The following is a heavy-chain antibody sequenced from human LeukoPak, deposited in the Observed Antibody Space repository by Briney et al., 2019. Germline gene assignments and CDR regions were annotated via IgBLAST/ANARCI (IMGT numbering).Heavy chain of an antibody. J-gene: IGHJ4*02. Sequence: PGGSLRLSCAASGFTFSSYWMHWVRQPPGKGLVWVSRISGSADTAHSADSVKGRFTISRDNSKNTLFLQMHSLRADDTAVYYCAKDTPRPPSYWGQGTLVTVSS. V-gene: IGHV3-23*01. CDR3: AKDTPRPPSY. CDR1: GFTFSSYW. CDR2: ISGSADTA.